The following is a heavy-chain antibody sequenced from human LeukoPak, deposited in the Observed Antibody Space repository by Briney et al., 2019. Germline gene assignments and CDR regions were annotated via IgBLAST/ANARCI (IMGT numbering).Heavy chain of an antibody. J-gene: IGHJ4*02. V-gene: IGHV4-59*08. CDR2: IYYSGST. Sequence: SETLSLTCTVSGGSISSYYWSWIRQPPGKGLEWIGYIYYSGSTNYNPSLKSRVTISVDTSKNQLSLKLSSVTAADTAVYYCARREALLYFDYWGQGTLVTVSS. D-gene: IGHD2/OR15-2a*01. CDR3: ARREALLYFDY. CDR1: GGSISSYY.